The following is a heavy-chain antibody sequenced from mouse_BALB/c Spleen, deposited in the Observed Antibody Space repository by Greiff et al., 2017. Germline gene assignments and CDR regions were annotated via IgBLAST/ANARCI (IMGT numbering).Heavy chain of an antibody. Sequence: EVKLVESGGGLVKPGGSLKLSCAASGFTFSSYDMSWVRQSPGKRLEWVAEISSGGSYTYYPETVTGRFTISRDNDKNTLYLEMSSLRSEDTAMYYCSTLGRDYFDYWGQGTTLTVSS. J-gene: IGHJ2*01. CDR1: GFTFSSYD. V-gene: IGHV5-9-4*01. CDR3: STLGRDYFDY. D-gene: IGHD4-1*01. CDR2: ISSGGSYT.